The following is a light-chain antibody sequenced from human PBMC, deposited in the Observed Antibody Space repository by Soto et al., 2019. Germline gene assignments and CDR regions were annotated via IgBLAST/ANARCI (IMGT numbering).Light chain of an antibody. CDR1: QSVSNW. V-gene: IGKV1-5*01. CDR3: QQYTSYWT. CDR2: DAS. Sequence: DIQITQSPSTLSASVGARVTMTCRASQSVSNWLAWYQQKPGKAPKLLIYDASTLEGGVPSRFSGSGSGTEFTLTISSLQPDDYATYYCQQYTSYWTLGQGTKVDIK. J-gene: IGKJ1*01.